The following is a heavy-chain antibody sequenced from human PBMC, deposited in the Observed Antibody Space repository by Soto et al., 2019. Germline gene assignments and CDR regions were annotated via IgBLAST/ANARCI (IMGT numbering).Heavy chain of an antibody. D-gene: IGHD6-19*01. V-gene: IGHV4-59*12. CDR1: GGSISSYY. Sequence: SETLSLTCTVSGGSISSYYWSWIRQPPGKGLEWIGYIYYSGSTNYNPSLKSRVTISVDTSKNQFSLKLSPVTAADTAVYYCARGGLLPDYWGQGTLVTVSS. CDR2: IYYSGST. CDR3: ARGGLLPDY. J-gene: IGHJ4*02.